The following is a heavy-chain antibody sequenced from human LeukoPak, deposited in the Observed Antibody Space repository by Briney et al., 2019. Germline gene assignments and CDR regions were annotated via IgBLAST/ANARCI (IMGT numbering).Heavy chain of an antibody. D-gene: IGHD3-9*01. CDR3: AKWGGYDILTGYYDSDY. CDR1: GFIFSNYA. Sequence: PGASLRLSCAASGFIFSNYAMSWVRQAPGKGLEWVSAIGGRDSGTYYADSVRGRFTVSRDDPKNTLYLQMNTLRAEDTAVYYCAKWGGYDILTGYYDSDYWGQGTLVTVSS. CDR2: IGGRDSGT. J-gene: IGHJ4*02. V-gene: IGHV3-23*01.